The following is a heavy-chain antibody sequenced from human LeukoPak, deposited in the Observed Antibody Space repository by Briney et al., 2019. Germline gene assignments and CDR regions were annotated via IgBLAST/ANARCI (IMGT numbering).Heavy chain of an antibody. D-gene: IGHD3-3*01. CDR1: GFTFSGHG. V-gene: IGHV3-30*02. J-gene: IGHJ4*02. CDR3: VRWSGTYPLYYLDY. Sequence: PGGSRRLSCATSGFTFSGHGMHWVRQAPGKGLECVASIRYDGIDKYYSESVKGRFTISKDNIKNTLYLYMNSLRPEDTAVYYCVRWSGTYPLYYLDYWGQGTLVTVSS. CDR2: IRYDGIDK.